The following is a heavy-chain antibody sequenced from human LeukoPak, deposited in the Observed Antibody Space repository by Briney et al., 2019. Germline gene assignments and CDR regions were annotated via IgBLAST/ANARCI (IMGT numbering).Heavy chain of an antibody. CDR1: GFTFSSYS. D-gene: IGHD5-24*01. V-gene: IGHV3-48*01. CDR3: ARASFQRWLQLGGD. CDR2: ISTTSGTI. Sequence: GGSLRLSCAASGFTFSSYSMNWVRQAPGKGLEWVSYISTTSGTIYYADSVKGRFTISRDNAKNSLYLQMNSLRVEDTAVYHCARASFQRWLQLGGDWGQGTLVTVSS. J-gene: IGHJ4*02.